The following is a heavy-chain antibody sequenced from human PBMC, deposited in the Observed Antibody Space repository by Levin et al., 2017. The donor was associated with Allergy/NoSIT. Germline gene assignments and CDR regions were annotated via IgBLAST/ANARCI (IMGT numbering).Heavy chain of an antibody. V-gene: IGHV3-9*01. Sequence: LSLTCAASGFTFDDYAMHWVRQAPGKGLEWVSGISWNSGSIGYADSVKGRFTISRDNAKNSLYLQMNSLRAEDTALYYCAKVGHYASRVRHYGMGVWGQGTTVTVSS. D-gene: IGHD3-10*01. J-gene: IGHJ6*02. CDR2: ISWNSGSI. CDR1: GFTFDDYA. CDR3: AKVGHYASRVRHYGMGV.